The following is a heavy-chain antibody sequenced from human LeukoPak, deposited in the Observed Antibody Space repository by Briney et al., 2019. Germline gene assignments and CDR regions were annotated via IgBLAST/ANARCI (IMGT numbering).Heavy chain of an antibody. CDR3: ARFSGNWFDP. D-gene: IGHD7-27*01. J-gene: IGHJ5*02. CDR2: ISHGGST. Sequence: PSGTLSLTCALSGGSITSTNWWSWVRQPPGEGLEWIWEISHGGSTSYSPSLKSRVTISVDKSKNQFSLKLSSVTAADTAVYDCARFSGNWFDPWGQGTLVTVSS. CDR1: GGSITSTNW. V-gene: IGHV4-4*02.